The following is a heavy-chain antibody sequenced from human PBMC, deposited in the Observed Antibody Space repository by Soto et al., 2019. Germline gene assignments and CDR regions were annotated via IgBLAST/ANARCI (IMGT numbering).Heavy chain of an antibody. CDR1: GGSISSYY. D-gene: IGHD3-10*01. Sequence: SETLSLTCTVSGGSISSYYWSWIRQPPGKGLEWIGYIYCSGSTNYNPSLKSRVTISVDTSKNQFSLKLSSVTAADTAVYYCARHLRLLWFGELFTYDNYMDVWGKGTTVTVSS. V-gene: IGHV4-59*08. CDR2: IYCSGST. J-gene: IGHJ6*03. CDR3: ARHLRLLWFGELFTYDNYMDV.